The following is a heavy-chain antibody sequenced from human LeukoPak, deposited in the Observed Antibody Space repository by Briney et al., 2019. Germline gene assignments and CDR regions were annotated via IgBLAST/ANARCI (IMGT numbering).Heavy chain of an antibody. CDR2: IKPDGTTK. V-gene: IGHV3-7*03. Sequence: GGSLRLSCAASGFTFSSSAMSWVRQAPGKGLEWVANIKPDGTTKFYVDSVKGRFTISRDNALNSLYLQMNSLRAEDTAIYYCARSIPYGTTWYGRSDYWGQGTLVTVSS. CDR3: ARSIPYGTTWYGRSDY. CDR1: GFTFSSSA. J-gene: IGHJ4*02. D-gene: IGHD6-13*01.